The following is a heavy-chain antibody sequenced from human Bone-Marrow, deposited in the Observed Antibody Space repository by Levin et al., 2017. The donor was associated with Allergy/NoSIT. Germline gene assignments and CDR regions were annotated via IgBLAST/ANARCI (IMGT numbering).Heavy chain of an antibody. CDR2: LYFSGTT. Sequence: GSLRLSCSVSGGSITSSSYYWGWIRQPPGKGLEWIGRLYFSGTTDYNPSLKSRATISVDTSKKHFSLKLSSVTAADTAVYYCARGAMTTFNYWGQGTLVTVSS. J-gene: IGHJ4*02. V-gene: IGHV4-39*07. D-gene: IGHD4-11*01. CDR1: GGSITSSSYY. CDR3: ARGAMTTFNY.